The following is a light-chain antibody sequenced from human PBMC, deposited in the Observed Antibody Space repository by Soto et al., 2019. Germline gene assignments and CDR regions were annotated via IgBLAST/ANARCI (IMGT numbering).Light chain of an antibody. CDR1: HNIFSY. Sequence: DIQMTQSPSSLSASVGDRVTITCRASHNIFSYLSWYQHKPGKAPKLLIYAASSLQSGVPSRFSGSGSGTDFALTISSLQPEDFATFYCQQSYSVPHTFGQGTKVEI. J-gene: IGKJ2*01. V-gene: IGKV1-39*01. CDR2: AAS. CDR3: QQSYSVPHT.